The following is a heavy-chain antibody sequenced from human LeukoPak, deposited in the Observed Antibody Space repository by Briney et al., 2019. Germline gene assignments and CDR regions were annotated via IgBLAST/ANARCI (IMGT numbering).Heavy chain of an antibody. CDR3: ARNDRCGGDCYPIDY. V-gene: IGHV1-2*02. Sequence: ASVKVSCKSSGYTFTGYYIHWVRQAPGQGPEWMGWINPNSGGTKYAQKFQGRVTMTRDTSISIAYMELSRLNSDDTAVYYCARNDRCGGDCYPIDYWGQGTLITVSS. D-gene: IGHD2-21*02. J-gene: IGHJ4*02. CDR1: GYTFTGYY. CDR2: INPNSGGT.